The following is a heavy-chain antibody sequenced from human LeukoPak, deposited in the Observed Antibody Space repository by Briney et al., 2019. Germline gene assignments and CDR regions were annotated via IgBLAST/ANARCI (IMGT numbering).Heavy chain of an antibody. CDR1: GFTFSDYY. Sequence: GGSLRLSCAASGFTFSDYYMSWIRQAPGKGLEWVSYISSSSSYTNYADSVKGRFTISRDSAKNSLYLQMNSLRAEDTAVYYCARGDVVVVAATLLDYWGQGTLVTVSS. CDR2: ISSSSSYT. J-gene: IGHJ4*02. CDR3: ARGDVVVVAATLLDY. V-gene: IGHV3-11*05. D-gene: IGHD2-15*01.